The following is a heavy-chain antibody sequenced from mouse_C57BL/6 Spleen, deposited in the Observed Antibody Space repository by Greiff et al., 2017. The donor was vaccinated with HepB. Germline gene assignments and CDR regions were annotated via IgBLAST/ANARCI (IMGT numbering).Heavy chain of an antibody. D-gene: IGHD1-1*01. V-gene: IGHV1-64*01. Sequence: VQLQQPGAELVKPGASVKLSCKASGYTFTSYWMHWVKQRPGQGLEWIGMIHPNSGSTNYNEKFKSKATLTVDKSPSTAYMQLSSLTSEDSAVYYCARGGYYYGSSSAWFAYWGQGTLVTVSA. CDR1: GYTFTSYW. CDR3: ARGGYYYGSSSAWFAY. J-gene: IGHJ3*01. CDR2: IHPNSGST.